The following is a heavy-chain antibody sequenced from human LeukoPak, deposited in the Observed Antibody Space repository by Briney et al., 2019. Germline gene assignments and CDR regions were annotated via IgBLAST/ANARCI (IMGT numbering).Heavy chain of an antibody. D-gene: IGHD3-10*01. CDR3: AKGYYASGSSLSAFDS. V-gene: IGHV3-23*01. J-gene: IGHJ4*02. CDR1: GFTFSGYA. Sequence: GGSPRLSCAASGFTFSGYAMNWVRQAPGKGLEWVSEIRSSGDSAYYADFVKGRFTISRDNSKNTLYLQMNSLRAEDTAVYYCAKGYYASGSSLSAFDSWGQGTLVTVSS. CDR2: IRSSGDSA.